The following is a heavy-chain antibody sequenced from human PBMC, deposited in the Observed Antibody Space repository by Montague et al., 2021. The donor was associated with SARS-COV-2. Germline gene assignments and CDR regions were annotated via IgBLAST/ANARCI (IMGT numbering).Heavy chain of an antibody. CDR1: GGSFSGYY. J-gene: IGHJ4*02. CDR3: ARGARQGYGFRLGSFDS. CDR2: INHSGST. Sequence: SETLSLTCAVYGGSFSGYYWNWIRQPPGKGLEWIGEINHSGSTNYNPSLKSRVTMSVDTSKNQFFLKLSSVTAADTAVYYCARGARQGYGFRLGSFDSWGQGTLVTVSS. D-gene: IGHD3-10*01. V-gene: IGHV4-34*01.